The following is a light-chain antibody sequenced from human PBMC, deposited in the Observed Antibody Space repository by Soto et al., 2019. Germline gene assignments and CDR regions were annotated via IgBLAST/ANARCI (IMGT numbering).Light chain of an antibody. J-gene: IGKJ2*01. CDR1: QPALYSPNNKNY. CDR3: QQYYGMPET. Sequence: VLTPPSAALPASPGGSATTNCKSTQPALYSPNNKNYLAWYQQKPGQPPKLLIYWASTRESGVPDRFTGSGSATDFTLTITRLQAEDVAVYYCQQYYGMPETFGQGTKVDIK. CDR2: WAS. V-gene: IGKV4-1*01.